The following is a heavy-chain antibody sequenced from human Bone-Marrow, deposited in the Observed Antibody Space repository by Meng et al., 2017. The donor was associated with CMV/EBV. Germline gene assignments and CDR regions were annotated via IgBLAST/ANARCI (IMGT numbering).Heavy chain of an antibody. CDR3: ARGSWNFDF. J-gene: IGHJ4*02. CDR1: GGTFSSYA. CDR2: IIPIFGTA. D-gene: IGHD1-26*01. V-gene: IGHV1-69*05. Sequence: SVKVSCKASGGTFSSYAISWVRQAPGQGLEWMGGIIPIFGTANYAQKFQGRVTMTTDTSTRTDYMEVRSRTSDDTAIYYCARGSWNFDFWGRGTVGTVSS.